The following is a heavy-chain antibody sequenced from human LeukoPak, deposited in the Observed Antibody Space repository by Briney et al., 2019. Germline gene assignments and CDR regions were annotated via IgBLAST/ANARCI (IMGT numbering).Heavy chain of an antibody. J-gene: IGHJ5*02. CDR3: ARDKEITTNWFDP. D-gene: IGHD3-22*01. CDR1: GYIFTSYG. CDR2: ISTNDGNT. V-gene: IGHV1-18*01. Sequence: GASVKVSCKASGYIFTSYGVSWVRQAPGQGLEWLGWISTNDGNTNYAQKFQDRITMTTDTSTNTAYMELKSLRSDDTAVFYCARDKEITTNWFDPWGQGTLVTVSS.